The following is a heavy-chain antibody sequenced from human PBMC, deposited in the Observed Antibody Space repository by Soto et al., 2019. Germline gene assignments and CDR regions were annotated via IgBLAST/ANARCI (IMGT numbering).Heavy chain of an antibody. J-gene: IGHJ4*02. CDR3: AKDRGAVLRYFDWSREFDY. CDR1: GFTFSSYA. CDR2: ISGSGGST. V-gene: IGHV3-23*01. Sequence: GGSLRLSCAASGFTFSSYAMSWIRQAPGKGLGWVSAISGSGGSTYYADSVKGRFTISRDNSKNTLYLQMNSLRAEDTAVYYYAKDRGAVLRYFDWSREFDYWGQGTLVTVSS. D-gene: IGHD3-9*01.